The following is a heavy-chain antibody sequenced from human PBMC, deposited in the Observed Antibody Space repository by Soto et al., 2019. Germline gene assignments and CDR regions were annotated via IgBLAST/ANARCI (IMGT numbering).Heavy chain of an antibody. CDR1: GGTFSSYA. D-gene: IGHD2-2*01. V-gene: IGHV1-69*13. J-gene: IGHJ4*02. CDR2: IIPIFGTA. Sequence: SVKVSCKASGGTFSSYAISWARQAPGQGREWMGEIIPIFGTANYAQKFQGRVTISADESTSTAYMEMSSLRSEDTAVYYCARLWGYCSSTSCYPDYWGQGTLVTVSS. CDR3: ARLWGYCSSTSCYPDY.